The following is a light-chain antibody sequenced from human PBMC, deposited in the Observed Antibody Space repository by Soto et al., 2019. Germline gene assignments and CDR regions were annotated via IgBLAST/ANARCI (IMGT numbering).Light chain of an antibody. J-gene: IGLJ2*01. V-gene: IGLV2-14*01. Sequence: QSVLTQPASVSGSPGQSITISCTGTSSDIGDYDYVSWYQQHPGKAPKLLIYDVTNRPSGVSNRFSGSKSGNTASLTIFGLQAEDEADYYCSSYTSSSTLVFGGGTQLTVL. CDR1: SSDIGDYDY. CDR2: DVT. CDR3: SSYTSSSTLV.